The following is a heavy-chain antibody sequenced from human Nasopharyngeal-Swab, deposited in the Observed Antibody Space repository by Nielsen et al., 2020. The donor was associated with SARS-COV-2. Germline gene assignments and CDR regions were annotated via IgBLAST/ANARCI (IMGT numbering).Heavy chain of an antibody. CDR3: ARDLKGNYADSGDY. Sequence: GGSLRLSCAASGFTFSSYDMHWVRQATGKGLEWVSAIGTAGDPYYPGSVKGRFTISRENSKNTLYLQMNSLRAEDTAVYYCARDLKGNYADSGDYWGQGTLVTVSS. CDR2: IGTAGDP. CDR1: GFTFSSYD. D-gene: IGHD4-11*01. V-gene: IGHV3-13*05. J-gene: IGHJ4*02.